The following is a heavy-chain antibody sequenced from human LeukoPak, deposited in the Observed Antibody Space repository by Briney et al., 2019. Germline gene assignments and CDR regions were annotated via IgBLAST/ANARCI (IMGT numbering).Heavy chain of an antibody. Sequence: PSETLSLTCAVYGGSFSGYYWSWIRQPPGKGLEWIGEINHSGSTNYNPSLKSRVTISVDTSKNQFSLKLSSVTAADTAVYYCATADTAMVTGYMDVWGKGTTVTVSS. D-gene: IGHD5-18*01. V-gene: IGHV4-34*01. CDR1: GGSFSGYY. CDR2: INHSGST. J-gene: IGHJ6*03. CDR3: ATADTAMVTGYMDV.